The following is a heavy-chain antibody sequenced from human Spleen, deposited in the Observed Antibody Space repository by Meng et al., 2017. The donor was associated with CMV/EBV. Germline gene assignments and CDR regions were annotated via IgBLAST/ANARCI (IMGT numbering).Heavy chain of an antibody. CDR3: ASLYFDFWSVGDYYYYGMDV. CDR2: IHYTGSP. D-gene: IGHD3-3*01. CDR1: GGSISSTTYY. J-gene: IGHJ6*02. Sequence: SETLSLTCTVSGGSISSTTYYWGWIRHPQGKGLEWIGSIHYTGSPYYNPSLKSRVTISVDTSKNYFSLRLSSLTAADTAVYYCASLYFDFWSVGDYYYYGMDVWGQGTTVTVSS. V-gene: IGHV4-39*07.